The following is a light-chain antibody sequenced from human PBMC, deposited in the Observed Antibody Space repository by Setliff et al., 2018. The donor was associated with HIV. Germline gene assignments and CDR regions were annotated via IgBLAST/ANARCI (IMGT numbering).Light chain of an antibody. CDR1: NIGNKS. J-gene: IGLJ1*01. V-gene: IGLV3-21*04. Sequence: SYELTQPPSVSVAPGKTARITCGGNNIGNKSVHWYQQKPGQATVLVIYYDSDRPSGIPERFSGSNSGNTATLTISRVEAGDEADYYCQVWDSSSDLGVFGTGTKVTVL. CDR3: QVWDSSSDLGV. CDR2: YDS.